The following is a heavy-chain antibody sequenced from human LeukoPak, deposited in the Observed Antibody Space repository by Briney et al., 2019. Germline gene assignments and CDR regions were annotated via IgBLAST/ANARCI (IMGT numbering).Heavy chain of an antibody. CDR3: ARWGLGPSFDY. Sequence: GGSLRLSCAASGFMFNGYSMTWVRQAPGKGLEWVSYISGGSDYIFYTDSVKGRFTISRDNAKKSLYLQLNSLRVEDTAVYYCARWGLGPSFDYWGQGTRVTVSS. D-gene: IGHD1-26*01. V-gene: IGHV3-21*01. CDR1: GFMFNGYS. J-gene: IGHJ4*02. CDR2: ISGGSDYI.